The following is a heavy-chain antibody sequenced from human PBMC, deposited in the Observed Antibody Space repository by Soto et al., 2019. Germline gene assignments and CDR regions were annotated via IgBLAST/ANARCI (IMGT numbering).Heavy chain of an antibody. J-gene: IGHJ2*01. V-gene: IGHV4-4*07. CDR3: VRDRPDFSSTYYHYFSV. Sequence: SETLSLTCKVSGTSIRHFYWTWIRQTAGKGLEWIGRIYITGTTSLNPSLKSRVTMSMDASKNEFSLNLTSVTAADTAVYYCVRDRPDFSSTYYHYFSVWGRGIQVTVYS. D-gene: IGHD2-2*01. CDR2: IYITGTT. CDR1: GTSIRHFY.